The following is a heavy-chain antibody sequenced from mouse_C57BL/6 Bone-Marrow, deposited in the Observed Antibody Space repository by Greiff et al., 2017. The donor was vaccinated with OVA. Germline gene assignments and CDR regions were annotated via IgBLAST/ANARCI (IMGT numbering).Heavy chain of an antibody. D-gene: IGHD1-1*01. CDR1: GYTFTSYG. J-gene: IGHJ3*01. V-gene: IGHV1-81*01. CDR2: IYPRSGNT. Sequence: QVQLQQSGAELARPGASVKLSCKASGYTFTSYGISWVKQRTGQGLEWIGEIYPRSGNTYYNEKFKGKATLTADKSSSTAYMELRSLTSEDSAVYFCAREHYYGSSYGAWFAYWGQGTLVTVSA. CDR3: AREHYYGSSYGAWFAY.